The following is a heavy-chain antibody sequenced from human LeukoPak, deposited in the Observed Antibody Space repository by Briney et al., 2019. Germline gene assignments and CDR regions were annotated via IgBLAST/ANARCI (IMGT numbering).Heavy chain of an antibody. D-gene: IGHD1-26*01. CDR3: ARTGEGELLPWWSDR. CDR1: GGSISSYY. Sequence: SETLSLTCTVSGGSISSYYWSWVRQPPGRGLEWLGYIYYSGSTNYNPSLKRRVTMSVDSSKNQFSLKLSSVTAADTAVYYCARTGEGELLPWWSDRWSQATLVTVS. J-gene: IGHJ5*02. V-gene: IGHV4-59*12. CDR2: IYYSGST.